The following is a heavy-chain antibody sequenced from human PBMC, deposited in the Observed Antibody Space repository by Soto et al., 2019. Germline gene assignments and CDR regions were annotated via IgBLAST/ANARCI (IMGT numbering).Heavy chain of an antibody. V-gene: IGHV3-48*02. D-gene: IGHD6-13*01. CDR1: GFTFSSYS. Sequence: GGSLKLSCAASGFTFSSYSMNWVRQAPGKGLEWVSYISSSSSTIYYADSVKGRFTIPRDNAKNSLDLQMNSLSDEDTSVYYCARVLDSSTWSSYYYYGMDVWGQGTTVTVSS. J-gene: IGHJ6*02. CDR2: ISSSSSTI. CDR3: ARVLDSSTWSSYYYYGMDV.